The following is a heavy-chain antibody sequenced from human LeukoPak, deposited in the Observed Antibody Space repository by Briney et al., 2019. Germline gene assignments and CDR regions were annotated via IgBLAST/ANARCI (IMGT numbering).Heavy chain of an antibody. J-gene: IGHJ5*02. V-gene: IGHV4-4*02. CDR1: GGSISSSNW. CDR3: ARDVLVGIEVEGFDP. CDR2: IYHTGST. D-gene: IGHD6-19*01. Sequence: SGTLSLTCGVSGGSISSSNWWSWVRQPPGKGLEWIGEIYHTGSTNYNLSLKRRVSISVDKSNNQFSLKLSSETAADTAVYYCARDVLVGIEVEGFDPWGQGTLVTVSS.